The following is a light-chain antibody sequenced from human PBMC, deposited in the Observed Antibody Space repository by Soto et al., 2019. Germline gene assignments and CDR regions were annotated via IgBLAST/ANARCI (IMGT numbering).Light chain of an antibody. CDR1: QSVSGTY. V-gene: IGKV3-20*01. CDR2: DVS. J-gene: IGKJ5*01. Sequence: IVLTQSPGTLSLSPGERATLSCRASQSVSGTYLAWYQQRPGQAPRLLIDDVSSSATGIPDRFSGSGSGADFTLTISTLEPEDCAVYYCQQYGTSPQTFGQGTRLEIK. CDR3: QQYGTSPQT.